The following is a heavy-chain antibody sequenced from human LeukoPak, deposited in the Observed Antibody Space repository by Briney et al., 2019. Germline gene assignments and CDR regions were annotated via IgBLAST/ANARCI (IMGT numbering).Heavy chain of an antibody. CDR1: GFTFSSHW. Sequence: GGSLRLSCAASGFTFSSHWMSWIRQAPGKGLEWVANIKEDGSEKYYVDFVKGRFTISRDNAKNSLYLQMNSLRAEDTAVYYCARDAAFGVVIPDAFDIWGQGTMVTVSS. D-gene: IGHD3-3*01. V-gene: IGHV3-7*01. CDR2: IKEDGSEK. CDR3: ARDAAFGVVIPDAFDI. J-gene: IGHJ3*02.